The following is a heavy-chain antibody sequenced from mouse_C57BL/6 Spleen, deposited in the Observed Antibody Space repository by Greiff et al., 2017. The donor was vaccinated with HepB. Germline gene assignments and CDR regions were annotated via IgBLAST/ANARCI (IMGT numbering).Heavy chain of an antibody. Sequence: EVQLQQSVAELVRPGASVKLSCTASGFNIKNTYMHWVKQRPEQGLEWIGRIDPANGNTKYAPKFQGKATITADTSSNTAYLQLSSLTSEDTAIYACAVYYYGSSSYFDYWGQGTTLTVSS. V-gene: IGHV14-3*01. J-gene: IGHJ2*01. CDR1: GFNIKNTY. D-gene: IGHD1-1*01. CDR2: IDPANGNT. CDR3: AVYYYGSSSYFDY.